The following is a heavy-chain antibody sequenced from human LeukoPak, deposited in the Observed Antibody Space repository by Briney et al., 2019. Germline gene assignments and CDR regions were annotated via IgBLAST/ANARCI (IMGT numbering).Heavy chain of an antibody. CDR3: ARVQLWFRYYYYMDV. CDR2: IIPIFGTA. Sequence: ASVKVSCKASGGTFSSYAISWVRQAPGQGLEWMGGIIPIFGTANYAQKFQGRVTITADKSTSTAYMELSSLRSEDTAVYYCARVQLWFRYYYYMDVWGKGTTVTVSS. J-gene: IGHJ6*03. D-gene: IGHD5-18*01. CDR1: GGTFSSYA. V-gene: IGHV1-69*06.